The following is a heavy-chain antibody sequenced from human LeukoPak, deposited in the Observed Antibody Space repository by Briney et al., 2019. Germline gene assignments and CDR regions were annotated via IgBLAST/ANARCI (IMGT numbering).Heavy chain of an antibody. V-gene: IGHV1-46*01. CDR2: INPSGGST. CDR1: GYTFTSYY. CDR3: ARVYYDSSGYLVRNYYYYMDV. D-gene: IGHD3-22*01. Sequence: ASVKVSCKASGYTFTSYYMHWVRQAPGQGLEWMGIINPSGGSTSYAQKFQGRVTMTRDTSTSTAYMELSSLRSEDTAVYYCARVYYDSSGYLVRNYYYYMDVWGKGTTVTISS. J-gene: IGHJ6*03.